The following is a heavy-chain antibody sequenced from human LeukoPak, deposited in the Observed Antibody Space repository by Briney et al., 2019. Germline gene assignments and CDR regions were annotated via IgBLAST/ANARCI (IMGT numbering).Heavy chain of an antibody. CDR1: GYTFTGYY. J-gene: IGHJ4*02. CDR3: AREGYCSSTSCYALKY. D-gene: IGHD2-2*01. V-gene: IGHV1-2*02. CDR2: INSNSGGT. Sequence: GASVKVSCKASGYTFTGYYMHWVRQAPGQGLEWMGWINSNSGGTTYAQKFQGRVTMTRDTSISTAYMELSRLRSDDTAVYYCAREGYCSSTSCYALKYWGQGTLVTVSS.